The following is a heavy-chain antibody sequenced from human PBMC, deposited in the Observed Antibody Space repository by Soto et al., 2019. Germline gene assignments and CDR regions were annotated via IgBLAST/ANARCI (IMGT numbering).Heavy chain of an antibody. Sequence: PGGSLRLSCAASGFTFSSYAMHWVRQAPGKGLEWVAVISYDGSNKYYADSVKGRFTISRDNSKNTLYLQMNSLRAEDTAVYYCAREKLAAANWFDPWGQGTLVTVLL. J-gene: IGHJ5*02. CDR2: ISYDGSNK. V-gene: IGHV3-30-3*01. CDR3: AREKLAAANWFDP. D-gene: IGHD6-13*01. CDR1: GFTFSSYA.